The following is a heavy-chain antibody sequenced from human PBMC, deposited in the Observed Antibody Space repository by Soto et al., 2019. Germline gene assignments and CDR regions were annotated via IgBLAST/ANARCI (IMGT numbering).Heavy chain of an antibody. J-gene: IGHJ4*02. D-gene: IGHD1-26*01. CDR1: GFTFDDYS. Sequence: EVQLVESGGVVVQPGESLRLSCAASGFTFDDYSMHWVRQAPGKGLEWVSLISWDGRSTYYADSVKGRFTVSRDNSKNSLYLQMNSLTTEDTAFYYCGKDGAITEYTYLDYWGQGALVTVSS. CDR3: GKDGAITEYTYLDY. CDR2: ISWDGRST. V-gene: IGHV3-43*01.